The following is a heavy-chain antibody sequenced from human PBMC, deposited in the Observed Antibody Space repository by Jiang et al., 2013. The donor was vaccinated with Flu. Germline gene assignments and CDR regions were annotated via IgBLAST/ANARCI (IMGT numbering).Heavy chain of an antibody. CDR3: ARSAAIFGVVINMDV. CDR2: INHSGST. Sequence: ETLSLTCAVYGGSFSGYYWSWIRQPPGKGLEWIGEINHSGSTNYNPSLKSRVTISVDTSKNQFSLKLSSVTAADTAVYYCARSAAIFGVVINMDVWGQGTTVTVSS. V-gene: IGHV4-34*01. CDR1: GGSFSGYY. J-gene: IGHJ6*02. D-gene: IGHD3-3*01.